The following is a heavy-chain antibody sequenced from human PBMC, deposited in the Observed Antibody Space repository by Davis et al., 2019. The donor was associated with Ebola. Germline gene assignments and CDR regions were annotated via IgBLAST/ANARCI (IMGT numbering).Heavy chain of an antibody. D-gene: IGHD6-19*01. V-gene: IGHV4-59*01. J-gene: IGHJ6*02. Sequence: PSETLSLTCTVSGGSISSYYWSWIRQPPGKGLEWIGYIYYSGSTNFNPSLKSRVTMSVDTSKNQFSLKLSSVTAADTAVYYCARLNPPSPIAVAGTRSYSYVMDVWGQGTTVTVSS. CDR3: ARLNPPSPIAVAGTRSYSYVMDV. CDR1: GGSISSYY. CDR2: IYYSGST.